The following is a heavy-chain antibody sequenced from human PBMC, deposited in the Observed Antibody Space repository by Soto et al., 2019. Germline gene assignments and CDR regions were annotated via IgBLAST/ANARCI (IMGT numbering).Heavy chain of an antibody. Sequence: EVQLVESGGGLVQPGGSLRLSCAASGFMFSSYWMSWVRQVPGKGLEWVANIKPDARETYYLQSLEGRFTISRDNARNSVYLQMNSLRPEDTAVYYCARVDFRVYVIHGFGYWGQGALVTVSS. CDR3: ARVDFRVYVIHGFGY. V-gene: IGHV3-7*03. D-gene: IGHD5-12*01. CDR1: GFMFSSYW. J-gene: IGHJ4*02. CDR2: IKPDARET.